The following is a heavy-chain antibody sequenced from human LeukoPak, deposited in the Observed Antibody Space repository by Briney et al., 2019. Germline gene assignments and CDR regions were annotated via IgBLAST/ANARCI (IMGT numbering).Heavy chain of an antibody. J-gene: IGHJ3*02. Sequence: SETLSLTCTVSGGSISGYYWSWIRQPPGKGLEWIGEINHSGSTNYNPSLKSRVTISVDTSKDQFSLKLSSVTAADTAVYYCARGRGVGRSAFDIWGQGTMVTVSS. CDR2: INHSGST. V-gene: IGHV4-34*01. D-gene: IGHD3-10*01. CDR1: GGSISGYY. CDR3: ARGRGVGRSAFDI.